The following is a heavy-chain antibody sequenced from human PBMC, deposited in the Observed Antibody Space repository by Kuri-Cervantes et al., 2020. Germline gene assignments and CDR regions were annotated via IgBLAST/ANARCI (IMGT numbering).Heavy chain of an antibody. CDR2: ISWNSGSI. CDR1: GFTFDDYA. CDR3: ARDQSFSSGCVDY. Sequence: SLKISCAASGFTFDDYAMHWVRQAPGKGLEWVSGISWNSGSIGYADSVKGRFTISRDNSKNTLYLQMNSLRAEDTAVYYCARDQSFSSGCVDYWGQGTLVTVSS. V-gene: IGHV3-9*01. J-gene: IGHJ4*02. D-gene: IGHD6-19*01.